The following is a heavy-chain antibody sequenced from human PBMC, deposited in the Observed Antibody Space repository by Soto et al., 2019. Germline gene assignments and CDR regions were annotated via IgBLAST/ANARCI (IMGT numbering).Heavy chain of an antibody. D-gene: IGHD5-12*01. CDR3: ARLGYSGYDYGY. CDR1: GYTFTGYY. CDR2: INPSGGST. J-gene: IGHJ4*02. Sequence: ASVKVSCKASGYTFTGYYMHWVRQAPGQGLEWMGIINPSGGSTSYAQKFQGRVTMTRDTSTSTVYMEPSSLRSEDTAVYYCARLGYSGYDYGYWGQGALVTVSS. V-gene: IGHV1-46*01.